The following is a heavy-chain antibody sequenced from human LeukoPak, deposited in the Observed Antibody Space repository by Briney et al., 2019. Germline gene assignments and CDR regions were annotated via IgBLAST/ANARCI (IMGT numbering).Heavy chain of an antibody. Sequence: ASVKVSCKASGYTFTSYGISWVRQAPGQGLEWMGWISAYNGNTNYAQKLQGRVTMTTDTSTSTAYMELRSLRSDDTAVYYCARSASMVRGVIFAFDIWGQGTMVTASS. CDR3: ARSASMVRGVIFAFDI. CDR2: ISAYNGNT. V-gene: IGHV1-18*01. CDR1: GYTFTSYG. J-gene: IGHJ3*02. D-gene: IGHD3-10*01.